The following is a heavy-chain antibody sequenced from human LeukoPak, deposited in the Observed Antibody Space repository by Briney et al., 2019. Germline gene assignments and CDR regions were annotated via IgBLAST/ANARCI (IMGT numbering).Heavy chain of an antibody. CDR1: GFTFSSYE. V-gene: IGHV3-48*03. D-gene: IGHD5-18*01. CDR3: ARVYSYGCFDF. CDR2: SSRSGCTI. Sequence: GGSLRLSCAASGFTFSSYEMNWVRQAPGKGLGCILYSSRSGCTIYFACSVKGRFNISRDNAKNSLYLQMNSLRAEDTAVYYCARVYSYGCFDFWGQGTLVTVSS. J-gene: IGHJ4*02.